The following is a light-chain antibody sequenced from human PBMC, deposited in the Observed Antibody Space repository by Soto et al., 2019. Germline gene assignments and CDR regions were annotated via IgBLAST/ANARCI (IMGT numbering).Light chain of an antibody. CDR1: HGISTY. J-gene: IGKJ1*01. Sequence: DIQMTQSPSSLSASVGDRVTITCRASHGISTYLNWYQQKPGKAPKLLIYAASSLQSGVPSRFSGSGSGTEFTLTISSLQPDDFATYYCQQSYSTPPTFGQGTKVDI. V-gene: IGKV1-39*01. CDR2: AAS. CDR3: QQSYSTPPT.